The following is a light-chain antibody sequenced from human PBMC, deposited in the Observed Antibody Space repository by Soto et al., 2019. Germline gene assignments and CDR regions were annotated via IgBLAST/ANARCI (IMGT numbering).Light chain of an antibody. J-gene: IGKJ1*01. Sequence: DIQMTHSPSSLSASVGDRLTITCRASQGISTYLNWYQQKPGKAPKLLIYAASTLQSGVPSRFSGSGSETDFTLTISSLQPEDFATYSCQQNYSVTWTFGQGNKVEIK. CDR2: AAS. CDR1: QGISTY. V-gene: IGKV1-39*01. CDR3: QQNYSVTWT.